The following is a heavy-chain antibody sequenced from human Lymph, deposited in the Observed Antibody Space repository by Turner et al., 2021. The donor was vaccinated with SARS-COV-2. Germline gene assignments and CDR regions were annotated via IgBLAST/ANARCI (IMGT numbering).Heavy chain of an antibody. CDR3: AKDPAVAGYFHYYDGMDV. CDR1: GSPLTELS. D-gene: IGHD6-19*01. Sequence: QFQLFQSGAEVKKPGASVKVSSKVSGSPLTELSIHWVRQPPGKGLEWMGGLDHEDDEKIYEKKFQGRVTRTEDTSTDTAYMELSSLRSEDTAVYNCAKDPAVAGYFHYYDGMDVWGQGTTVTVSS. J-gene: IGHJ6*02. CDR2: LDHEDDEK. V-gene: IGHV1-24*01.